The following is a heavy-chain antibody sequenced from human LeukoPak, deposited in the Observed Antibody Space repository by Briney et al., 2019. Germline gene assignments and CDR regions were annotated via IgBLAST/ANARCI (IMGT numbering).Heavy chain of an antibody. CDR2: IIPILGIA. V-gene: IGHV1-69*04. D-gene: IGHD2-2*01. CDR3: ARDCSSTSCWRSGWA. Sequence: GASVKVSCKASGGTFSSYAISWVRQAPGQGLEWMGRIIPILGIANYAQKFQGRVTITADKSTSTAYMELSSLRSEDTAVYYCARDCSSTSCWRSGWAWGQGTLVTVSS. CDR1: GGTFSSYA. J-gene: IGHJ5*02.